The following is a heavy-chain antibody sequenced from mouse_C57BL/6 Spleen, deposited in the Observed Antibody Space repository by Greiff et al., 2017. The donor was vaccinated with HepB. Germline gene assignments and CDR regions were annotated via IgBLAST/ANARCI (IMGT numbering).Heavy chain of an antibody. CDR1: GYTFTSYW. CDR2: IYPGNSDT. CDR3: TRADGYYGYFDV. V-gene: IGHV1-5*01. D-gene: IGHD2-3*01. J-gene: IGHJ1*03. Sequence: VQLQQSGTVLARPGASVKMSCKTSGYTFTSYWMHWVKQRPGQGLEWIGAIYPGNSDTSYNQKFKGKAKLTAVTSASTAYMELSSLTNEDSEVYYCTRADGYYGYFDVWGTGTTVSVSS.